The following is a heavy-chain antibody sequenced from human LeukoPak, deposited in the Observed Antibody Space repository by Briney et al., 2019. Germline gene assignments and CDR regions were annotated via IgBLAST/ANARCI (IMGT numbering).Heavy chain of an antibody. D-gene: IGHD2-2*01. CDR2: IHSTSSPI. CDR1: GFSFSSFS. Sequence: PGGSLRLSCAASGFSFSSFSMTWVRQALGKGLEWISYIHSTSSPIFYADSVKGRFTVSRDNGKNSLYLQMNSLRAEDTAVYYCGRGGSTTSWFNYWGQGTLVTVS. CDR3: GRGGSTTSWFNY. J-gene: IGHJ4*02. V-gene: IGHV3-48*01.